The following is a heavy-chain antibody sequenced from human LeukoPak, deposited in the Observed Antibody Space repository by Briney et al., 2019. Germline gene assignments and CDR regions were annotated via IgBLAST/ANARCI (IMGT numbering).Heavy chain of an antibody. CDR2: IISVGST. CDR1: GFAFSMYW. V-gene: IGHV3-74*01. D-gene: IGHD3-22*01. J-gene: IGHJ1*01. Sequence: TGGSLRLSRAAFGFAFSMYWMHWVRQAPGKGLVWFSCIISVGSTNYADSVKGRFTIARDNAKNTVSLQMNSLRPEDTGVYYCTRAPSEIGGYYPEYFRHWGQGTLVTVSS. CDR3: TRAPSEIGGYYPEYFRH.